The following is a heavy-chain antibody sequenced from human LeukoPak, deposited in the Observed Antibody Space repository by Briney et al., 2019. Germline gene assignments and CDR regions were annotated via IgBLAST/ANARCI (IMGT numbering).Heavy chain of an antibody. D-gene: IGHD5-12*01. J-gene: IGHJ3*02. CDR2: MYFNSGAT. Sequence: ASVKVSCKASGFSLRDYYVQWVRQVPGQGLDWVGWMYFNSGATRYAPKFQGRVTLTGDTSTNTVYMELSGLGSDDTAMYYCAREGSSASGQDWYAFDIWGQEIMVTVSS. CDR3: AREGSSASGQDWYAFDI. V-gene: IGHV1-2*02. CDR1: GFSLRDYY.